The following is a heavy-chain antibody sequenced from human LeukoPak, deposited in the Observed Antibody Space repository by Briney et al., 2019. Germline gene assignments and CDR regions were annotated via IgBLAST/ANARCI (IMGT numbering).Heavy chain of an antibody. CDR3: ARALLWFGEPSHIDY. V-gene: IGHV1-18*01. CDR2: ITAYNDNT. D-gene: IGHD3-10*01. CDR1: GYTFTSYG. J-gene: IGHJ4*02. Sequence: ASVKVSCKASGYTFTSYGISWVRQAPGQGRDWMGWITAYNDNTNYAQKLQGRVTKTTDTSTSTAYMELRSLRSDDTAVYYCARALLWFGEPSHIDYWGQGTLVTASS.